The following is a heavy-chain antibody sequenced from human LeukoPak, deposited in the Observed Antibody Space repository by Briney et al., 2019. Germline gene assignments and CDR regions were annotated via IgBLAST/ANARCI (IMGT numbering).Heavy chain of an antibody. V-gene: IGHV1-2*02. CDR2: INPKSGGT. Sequence: ASVKVSCKASGYTFTGYYMHWVRQAPGQGLEWMGWINPKSGGTNYAQKFQGRVTMTRDTSISTAYMELSRLRSDDTAVYYCAKAKFGQWLVIDYWGQGTLVTVSS. CDR1: GYTFTGYY. CDR3: AKAKFGQWLVIDY. D-gene: IGHD6-19*01. J-gene: IGHJ4*02.